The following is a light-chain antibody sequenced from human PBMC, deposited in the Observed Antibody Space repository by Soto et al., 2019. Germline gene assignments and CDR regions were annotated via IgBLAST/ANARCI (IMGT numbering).Light chain of an antibody. CDR2: GAF. CDR3: QQYNNWPLLT. CDR1: QSVSTS. Sequence: EVVMTQSPATLSVSPGERATLSCRASQSVSTSLAWYQHKPGQAPRLLIFGAFARATGIPARFSGGGSGTEFTLTISSLQSEDFAVYYGQQYNNWPLLTFGGGTKVEIK. J-gene: IGKJ4*02. V-gene: IGKV3D-15*01.